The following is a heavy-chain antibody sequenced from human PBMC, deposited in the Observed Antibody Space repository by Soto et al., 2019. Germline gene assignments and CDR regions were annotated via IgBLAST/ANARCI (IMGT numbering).Heavy chain of an antibody. J-gene: IGHJ3*02. Sequence: QVQLVESGGGVVQPGRSLRLSCAASGFTFSSYAMHWVRQAPGKGLEWVAVISYDGSNKYYADSVKGRFTIARDNSKNTLYLQMNSLRAEDTAVYYCARESGRWYHDAFDIWGQGTMVTVSP. V-gene: IGHV3-30-3*01. CDR2: ISYDGSNK. CDR1: GFTFSSYA. D-gene: IGHD2-15*01. CDR3: ARESGRWYHDAFDI.